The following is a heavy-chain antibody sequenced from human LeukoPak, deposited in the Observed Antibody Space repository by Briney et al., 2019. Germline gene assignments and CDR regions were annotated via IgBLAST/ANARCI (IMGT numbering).Heavy chain of an antibody. D-gene: IGHD5-24*01. V-gene: IGHV3-23*01. Sequence: PGGSLRLSCAASRFPFSTVAMNWVRQDSEKGLEWISGISGKGNGTYYANSLKGRFTISRDNSKNTVYLQMNSLRVDDTATYWCVKRTMSAFDQWGQGVLVIVSS. CDR3: VKRTMSAFDQ. CDR1: RFPFSTVA. J-gene: IGHJ4*02. CDR2: ISGKGNGT.